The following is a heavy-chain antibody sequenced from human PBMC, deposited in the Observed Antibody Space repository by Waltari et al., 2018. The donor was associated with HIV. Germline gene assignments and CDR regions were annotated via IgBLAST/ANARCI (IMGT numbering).Heavy chain of an antibody. CDR3: TTDSNMIRGPG. Sequence: EVQLVESGGGLVKPGGSLRLSCVASGFSFSNSLMSFVRQALGKGLEWVGRIKSKTDGGTTDYAAPVKGRFTISRDDSKNTLYLQMNSLKTEDTAVYYCTTDSNMIRGPGWGQGTLVTVSS. CDR2: IKSKTDGGTT. D-gene: IGHD3-10*01. CDR1: GFSFSNSL. V-gene: IGHV3-15*01. J-gene: IGHJ4*02.